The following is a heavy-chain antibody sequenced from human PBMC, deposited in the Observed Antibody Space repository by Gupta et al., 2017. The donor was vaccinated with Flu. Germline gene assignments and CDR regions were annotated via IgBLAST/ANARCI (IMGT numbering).Heavy chain of an antibody. D-gene: IGHD1-26*01. CDR1: GFSLITSGVC. Sequence: QITLKESGPTLVKPTQTLTLTCTFSGFSLITSGVCVGWIRQPPGKALEWLALIYWNDDKRYSPSPKRRRIITKENSKNQVVLTMTNMDPVDTATYYYAPRPTGSGSYGFDFWGQGTPVTVSS. J-gene: IGHJ4*02. V-gene: IGHV2-5*01. CDR2: IYWNDDK. CDR3: APRPTGSGSYGFDF.